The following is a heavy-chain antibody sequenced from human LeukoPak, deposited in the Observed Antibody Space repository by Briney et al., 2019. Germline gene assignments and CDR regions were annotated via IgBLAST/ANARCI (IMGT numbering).Heavy chain of an antibody. Sequence: PGGSLRLSCAASGFTFSNYAMSWVRQAPGKGLEWVSAISGSGGSTYYADSVKGRFTISRDNSKNTLYLQMNSLRAEDTAVYYCAKCYYDSSGDYFGAFDIWGQGTMVTVSS. J-gene: IGHJ3*02. CDR2: ISGSGGST. CDR1: GFTFSNYA. V-gene: IGHV3-23*01. D-gene: IGHD3-22*01. CDR3: AKCYYDSSGDYFGAFDI.